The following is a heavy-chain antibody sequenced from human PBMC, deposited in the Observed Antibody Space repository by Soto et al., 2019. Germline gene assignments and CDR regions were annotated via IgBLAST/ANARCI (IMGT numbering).Heavy chain of an antibody. V-gene: IGHV1-2*02. Sequence: QVQLVQSGAEVRKPGASVKVSCKTSGYTFTGYYVLWVRQAPGQGLEYMGWINPNTGGTKFAQKFQGRVTMTRDTSISTAYMELSWLVSDDTAVYFCARSLSTIAARPDYWGQGTLVTVSS. CDR2: INPNTGGT. D-gene: IGHD6-6*01. CDR1: GYTFTGYY. J-gene: IGHJ4*02. CDR3: ARSLSTIAARPDY.